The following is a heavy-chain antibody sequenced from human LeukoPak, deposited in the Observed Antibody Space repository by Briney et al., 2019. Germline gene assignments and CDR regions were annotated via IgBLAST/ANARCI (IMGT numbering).Heavy chain of an antibody. Sequence: ASVKVSCKASGYTFTSYGISWVRQAPGQGLEWMGWISAYNGNTNYAQKLQGRVTMTTDTSTSTAYMELRSLRSDDTAVYYCARMLDLNLRFLEWLPYGALDFWGQGTLVTVSS. CDR3: ARMLDLNLRFLEWLPYGALDF. V-gene: IGHV1-18*01. CDR2: ISAYNGNT. J-gene: IGHJ4*02. D-gene: IGHD3-3*01. CDR1: GYTFTSYG.